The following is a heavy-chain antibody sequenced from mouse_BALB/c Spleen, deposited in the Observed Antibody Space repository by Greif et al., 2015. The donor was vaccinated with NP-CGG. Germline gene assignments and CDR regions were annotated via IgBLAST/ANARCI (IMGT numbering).Heavy chain of an antibody. V-gene: IGHV6-6*02. CDR3: TRSLLRSLDI. CDR1: GFTSSNYW. J-gene: IGHJ1*01. Sequence: EVMLVESGGGLVQPGGSMKLSCVASGFTSSNYWMNWVRQSPEKGLEWIGEIRLKSNNYATHYAESVKGGFTISRDDSKSRVYLQMNNLRAGDTGIYYCTRSLLRSLDIWGSGTTVTVSS. CDR2: IRLKSNNYAT. D-gene: IGHD1-2*01.